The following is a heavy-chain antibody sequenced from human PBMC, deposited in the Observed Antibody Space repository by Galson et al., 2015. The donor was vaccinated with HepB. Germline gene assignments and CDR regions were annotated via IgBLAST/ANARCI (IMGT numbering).Heavy chain of an antibody. D-gene: IGHD5-18*01. CDR1: GYSFTSYW. J-gene: IGHJ3*02. CDR2: IYPGDSDT. Sequence: QSGAEVKKPGESLKISCKGSGYSFTSYWIGWVRQMPGKGLEWMGIIYPGDSDTRYSPSFQGQVTISADKSISTAYLQWSSLKASDTAMYYCASSSDTAMARGHDAFDIWGQGTMVTVSS. V-gene: IGHV5-51*03. CDR3: ASSSDTAMARGHDAFDI.